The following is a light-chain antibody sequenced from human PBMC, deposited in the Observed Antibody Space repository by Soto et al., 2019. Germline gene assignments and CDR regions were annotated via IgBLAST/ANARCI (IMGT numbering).Light chain of an antibody. V-gene: IGKV1-39*01. J-gene: IGKJ2*01. Sequence: DIQMTQSPSSLSASIGDRVTITCRASQNIDNFLNWYQWRPGKAPKFLVFAASSLQSGVSSRFSGRGSGTDFSLTITNLHPEDFATYYCQQSYSAPPSFGQGTKLEIK. CDR1: QNIDNF. CDR2: AAS. CDR3: QQSYSAPPS.